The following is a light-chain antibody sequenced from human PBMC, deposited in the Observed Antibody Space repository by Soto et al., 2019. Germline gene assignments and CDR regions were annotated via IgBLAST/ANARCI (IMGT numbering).Light chain of an antibody. V-gene: IGLV1-40*01. J-gene: IGLJ1*01. CDR2: GYS. Sequence: QAVVTQSPSVSGAPGQRVPIACTGSHSNIGAGYDVHWYQQRPGTAPKLPIYGYSNRPSGVPDRFSGSKSGTSASLAIAGLQAEDEADYYCQSYDSRLSVYVFGTGTEVTVL. CDR1: HSNIGAGYD. CDR3: QSYDSRLSVYV.